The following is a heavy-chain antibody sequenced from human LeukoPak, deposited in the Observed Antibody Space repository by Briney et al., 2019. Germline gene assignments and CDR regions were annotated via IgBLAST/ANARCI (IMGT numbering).Heavy chain of an antibody. J-gene: IGHJ4*02. Sequence: GESLKISCKGSGYSFNTYWIGWVRQMPGKGLEWTGIIYPGDSTAKYSPSFQGQVTFSADKSISTAYLQWNSLKASDTAMYYCARHSPLNGHSFDFWGQGTLVTVSS. CDR3: ARHSPLNGHSFDF. D-gene: IGHD1-1*01. V-gene: IGHV5-51*01. CDR1: GYSFNTYW. CDR2: IYPGDSTA.